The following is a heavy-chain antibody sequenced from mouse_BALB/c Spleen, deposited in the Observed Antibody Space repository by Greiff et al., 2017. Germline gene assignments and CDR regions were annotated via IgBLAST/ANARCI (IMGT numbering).Heavy chain of an antibody. Sequence: DVQLQESGPDLVKPGASVKISYKASGYSFTGSYMHWVKQSHGKSLEWIGRVNPNNGGTSYNQKFKGKAILTVDKSSSTAYMELRSLTSEDSAVYYGARGRLTTATDFDVWGAGTTVTVSS. CDR1: GYSFTGSY. J-gene: IGHJ1*01. V-gene: IGHV1-26*01. D-gene: IGHD1-2*01. CDR2: VNPNNGGT. CDR3: ARGRLTTATDFDV.